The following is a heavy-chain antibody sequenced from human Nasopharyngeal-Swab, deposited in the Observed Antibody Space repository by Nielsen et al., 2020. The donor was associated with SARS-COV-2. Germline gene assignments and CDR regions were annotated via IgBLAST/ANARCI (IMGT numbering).Heavy chain of an antibody. Sequence: GESLKISCAASGFTFSTYNMNWVRQAPGKGLEWVSYISSSSDTTYYADSVKGRFTISRDNAKNSLYLQMNSLRDEDTAVYYCARRGPGMTTIGTRYFDYWGQGTLVTVSS. CDR1: GFTFSTYN. CDR2: ISSSSDTT. J-gene: IGHJ4*02. V-gene: IGHV3-48*02. D-gene: IGHD5-24*01. CDR3: ARRGPGMTTIGTRYFDY.